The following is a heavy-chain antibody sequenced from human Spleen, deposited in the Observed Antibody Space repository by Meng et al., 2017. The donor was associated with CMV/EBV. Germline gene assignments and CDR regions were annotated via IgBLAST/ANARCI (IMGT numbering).Heavy chain of an antibody. D-gene: IGHD2-2*01. CDR1: GFTFSNYD. CDR2: IGTAGDT. V-gene: IGHV3-13*01. CDR3: ARGGCSSTSCSAYSYYGMDV. Sequence: ESLKISCAASGFTFSNYDMHWLRQPTGKGPEWVSRIGTAGDTDYPGSEKGRFTISRENAKNSLYLQMDSLRAGDTAVYYCARGGCSSTSCSAYSYYGMDVWGQGTTVTVSS. J-gene: IGHJ6*02.